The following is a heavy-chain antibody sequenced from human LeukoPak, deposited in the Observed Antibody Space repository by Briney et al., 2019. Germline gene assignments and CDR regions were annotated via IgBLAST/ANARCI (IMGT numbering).Heavy chain of an antibody. J-gene: IGHJ4*02. D-gene: IGHD3-22*01. CDR1: GGSFSGYY. Sequence: SETLSLTCAVYGGSFSGYYWSWIRQPPGKGLEWIGEINHSGSTNYNPSLKSRVTISVDTSKNQFSLKLSSVTAADTAVYYCATARESSGPAVYWGQGTLVTVSS. CDR3: ATARESSGPAVY. V-gene: IGHV4-34*01. CDR2: INHSGST.